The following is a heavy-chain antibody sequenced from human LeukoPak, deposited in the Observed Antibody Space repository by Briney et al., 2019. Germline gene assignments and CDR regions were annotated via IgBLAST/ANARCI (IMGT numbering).Heavy chain of an antibody. CDR2: ISAYNGNT. Sequence: ASVTVSCKASGYTFTIYGISWVRQAPGQGREWMGWISAYNGNTNYAQKLQGRVTMTTDTSTSTAYMELRSLRSDDTAVYYCARRRDYDSSGYYHNWFDPWGQGTLVTVS. CDR1: GYTFTIYG. D-gene: IGHD3-22*01. J-gene: IGHJ5*02. V-gene: IGHV1-18*01. CDR3: ARRRDYDSSGYYHNWFDP.